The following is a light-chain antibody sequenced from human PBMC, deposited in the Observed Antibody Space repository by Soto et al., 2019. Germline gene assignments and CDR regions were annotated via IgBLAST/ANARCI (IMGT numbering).Light chain of an antibody. J-gene: IGKJ2*01. CDR2: GTS. Sequence: EIVLTQSPGTLSLSPGERATLSCRASQSISSNYLAWYQQTPGQAPRLLIYGTSSRATGIPDGFSGSGSGTDFTLTISRLEPEDFAMYYCQQYGSSPVTFGLGTKLEIK. CDR1: QSISSNY. V-gene: IGKV3-20*01. CDR3: QQYGSSPVT.